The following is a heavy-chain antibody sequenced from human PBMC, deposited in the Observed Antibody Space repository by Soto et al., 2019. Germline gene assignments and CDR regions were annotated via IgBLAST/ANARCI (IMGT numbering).Heavy chain of an antibody. V-gene: IGHV3-64*01. CDR2: ITSSGGNT. CDR1: GFTFSSYA. D-gene: IGHD2-21*01. CDR3: ARRIPFGYGMDV. Sequence: GGSLRLSCAASGFTFSSYAMHWARQAPGKGLEYVSVITSSGGNTDYASSVKGRFTISRDNSKNTLYLQMGSLRAEDMAVYYCARRIPFGYGMDVWGQGTTVTVSS. J-gene: IGHJ6*02.